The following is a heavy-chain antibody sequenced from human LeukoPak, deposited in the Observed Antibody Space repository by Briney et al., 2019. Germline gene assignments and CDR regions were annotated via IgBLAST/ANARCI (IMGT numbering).Heavy chain of an antibody. V-gene: IGHV3-21*01. D-gene: IGHD3-9*01. CDR2: ISSSSSYI. CDR3: AREYYDILTGYFFDDY. Sequence: GGSLRLSCAASGFTFSSYWMSWVRQAPGKGLEWVSSISSSSSYIYYADSVKGRFTISRDNAKNSLYLQMNSLRAEDTAVYYCAREYYDILTGYFFDDYWGQGTLVTVSS. CDR1: GFTFSSYW. J-gene: IGHJ4*02.